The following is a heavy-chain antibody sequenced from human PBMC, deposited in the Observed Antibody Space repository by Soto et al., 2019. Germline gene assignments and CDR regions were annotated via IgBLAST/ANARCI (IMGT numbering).Heavy chain of an antibody. V-gene: IGHV3-23*01. CDR1: GFTFSSYG. CDR2: IGGSGIKT. J-gene: IGHJ3*02. D-gene: IGHD1-7*01. Sequence: LRLSCAASGFTFSSYGISWVRQAPGNGLEWVSSIGGSGIKTYYADSVRGRFTIPRDNSKNTLYLQMNSLGAEDTAVYYCARIPGWHYRDIWGQGTMVTVSS. CDR3: ARIPGWHYRDI.